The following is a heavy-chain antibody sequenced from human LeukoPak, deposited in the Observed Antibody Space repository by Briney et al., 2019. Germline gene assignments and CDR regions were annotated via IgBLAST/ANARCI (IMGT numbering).Heavy chain of an antibody. J-gene: IGHJ4*02. CDR3: AKDDDKLQYGSGSYFRTCLDY. CDR1: GFTFDDYA. V-gene: IGHV3-43*02. D-gene: IGHD3-10*01. Sequence: TGGSLRLSCAASGFTFDDYAMHWVRQAPGKGLEWVSLISGDGGSTYYADSVKGRFTISRDNSKNSLYLQMNSLRTENTALYYCAKDDDKLQYGSGSYFRTCLDYWGQGTLVTVSS. CDR2: ISGDGGST.